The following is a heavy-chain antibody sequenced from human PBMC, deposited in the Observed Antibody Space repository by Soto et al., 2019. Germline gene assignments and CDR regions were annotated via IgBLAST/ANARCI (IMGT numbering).Heavy chain of an antibody. J-gene: IGHJ4*02. CDR1: GGTFSSYT. D-gene: IGHD6-19*01. Sequence: SVKVSCKASGGTFSSYTISWVRQAPGQGLEWMGRIIPILGIANYAQKFQGRVTITADKSTSTAYMELSSLRSEDTAVYYCARDRSSGWYLPFDYWGQGTLVTVYS. CDR2: IIPILGIA. CDR3: ARDRSSGWYLPFDY. V-gene: IGHV1-69*04.